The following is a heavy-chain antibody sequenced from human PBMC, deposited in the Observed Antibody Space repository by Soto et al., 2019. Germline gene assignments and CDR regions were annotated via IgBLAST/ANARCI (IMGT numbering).Heavy chain of an antibody. CDR1: GYTFTSYG. CDR3: ARDQVVVVPAANTYYYYYYGMDV. Sequence: VASVKVSCKASGYTFTSYGISWVRQAPGQGLEWMGWISAYNGNTNYAQKLQGRVTMTTDTSTSTAYMELRSLRSDDTAVYYCARDQVVVVPAANTYYYYYYGMDVWGQGTTVTVSS. D-gene: IGHD2-2*01. CDR2: ISAYNGNT. V-gene: IGHV1-18*04. J-gene: IGHJ6*02.